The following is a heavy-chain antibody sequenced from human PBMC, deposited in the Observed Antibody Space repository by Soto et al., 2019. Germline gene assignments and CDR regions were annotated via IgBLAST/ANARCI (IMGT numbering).Heavy chain of an antibody. J-gene: IGHJ4*03. CDR3: ANSYDSSGYYCLDF. CDR1: GFTFSSYA. V-gene: IGHV3-23*01. D-gene: IGHD3-22*01. Sequence: GGTLRLSCAASGFTFSSYAMSWGLQAPGRGLEWVSSINIGGSSYYADSVKGRFTISRDNSKNTLYLRMNSLRAEDAAIYYCANSYDSSGYYCLDFWGHGTLGTVSS. CDR2: INIGGSS.